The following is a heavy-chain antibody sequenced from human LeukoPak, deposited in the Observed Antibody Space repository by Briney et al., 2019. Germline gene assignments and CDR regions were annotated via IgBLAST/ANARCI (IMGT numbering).Heavy chain of an antibody. CDR3: AKSLTKITPSTFDQ. J-gene: IGHJ4*02. CDR1: GFTFSSYE. V-gene: IGHV3-23*01. CDR2: ISGGAGST. Sequence: GGSLRLSCAASGFTFSSYEMNWVRQAPGKGLEWVAAISGGAGSTYYADSVRGRSSISRDNSQNTLSLHMTGLRTEDTATYFCAKSLTKITPSTFDQWGQGTLVTVTS.